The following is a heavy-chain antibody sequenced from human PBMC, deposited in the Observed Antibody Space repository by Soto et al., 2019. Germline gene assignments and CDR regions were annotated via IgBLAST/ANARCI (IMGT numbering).Heavy chain of an antibody. CDR1: GFTFSSYA. J-gene: IGHJ4*02. D-gene: IGHD6-6*01. Sequence: GESLKISCAASGFTFSSYAMSWVRQAPGKGLEWVSAISGSGGSTYYADSVKGRFTISRDNSKNTLYLQMNSLRAEDTAVYYCAKDSSSSSDYWGQGTLVTVSS. CDR2: ISGSGGST. CDR3: AKDSSSSSDY. V-gene: IGHV3-23*01.